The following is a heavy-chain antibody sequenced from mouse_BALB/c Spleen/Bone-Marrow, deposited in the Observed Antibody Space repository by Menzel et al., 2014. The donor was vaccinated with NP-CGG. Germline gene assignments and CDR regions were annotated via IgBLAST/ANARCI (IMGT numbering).Heavy chain of an antibody. V-gene: IGHV5-17*02. Sequence: DVLLVESGGGLVQPGGSRKLSCAASGFTFSSFAMHWVRQAPEKGLERVAYISSGSSTIYYADTVMGRFTISRDNPKNTLFLQMTSLRSEDTARYYCARSGSSTGYFDYWGQGTPLTVSS. CDR2: ISSGSSTI. J-gene: IGHJ2*01. CDR1: GFTFSSFA. D-gene: IGHD1-1*01. CDR3: ARSGSSTGYFDY.